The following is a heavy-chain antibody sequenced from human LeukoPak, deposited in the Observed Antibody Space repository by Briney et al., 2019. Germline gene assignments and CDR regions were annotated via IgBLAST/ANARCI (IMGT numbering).Heavy chain of an antibody. Sequence: SETLSLTCTVSGGSISSYYWSWIRQPPGKGLEWIGYIYYSGSTNYNPFLKSRVTISVDTSKNQFSLKLSSVTAADTAVYYCARGSPPYCSGGSCYPEFDYYYYGMDVWGQGTTVTVSS. V-gene: IGHV4-59*01. D-gene: IGHD2-15*01. CDR3: ARGSPPYCSGGSCYPEFDYYYYGMDV. CDR2: IYYSGST. CDR1: GGSISSYY. J-gene: IGHJ6*02.